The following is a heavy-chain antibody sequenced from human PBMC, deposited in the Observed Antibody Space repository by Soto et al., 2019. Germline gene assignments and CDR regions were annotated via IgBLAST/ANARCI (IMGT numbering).Heavy chain of an antibody. CDR3: AKDRGLVLSFYFDY. D-gene: IGHD2-8*01. V-gene: IGHV3-9*01. J-gene: IGHJ4*02. CDR1: GFTFDDYA. CDR2: ISWNSGSI. Sequence: EVQLVESGGGLVQPGRSLRLSCAASGFTFDDYAMHWVRQAPGKGLEWVSGISWNSGSIGYADSVKGRFTISRDNAKNSPYLQMNSLRAADTALYYCAKDRGLVLSFYFDYWGQGTLVTVSS.